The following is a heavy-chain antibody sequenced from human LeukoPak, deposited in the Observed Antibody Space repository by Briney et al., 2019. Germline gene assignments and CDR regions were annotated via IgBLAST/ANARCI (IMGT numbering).Heavy chain of an antibody. Sequence: SETLSLTCAVYGGSFSGYYWSWIRQPPGKGLEWIGEINHSGSTNYNPSLKSRVTISVDTSKNQFSLKLSSVTAADTAVYYCARLDSSGWSDYWGQGTLVTVSS. J-gene: IGHJ4*02. CDR2: INHSGST. CDR3: ARLDSSGWSDY. D-gene: IGHD6-19*01. V-gene: IGHV4-34*01. CDR1: GGSFSGYY.